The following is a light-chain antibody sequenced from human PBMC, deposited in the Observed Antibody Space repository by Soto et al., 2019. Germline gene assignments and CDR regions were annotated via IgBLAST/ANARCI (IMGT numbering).Light chain of an antibody. Sequence: EIVLTQSPATLSLSPGERATLSCRASQSVSSYLVWYQQKPGQAPRLLIYDASNRATGIPARFSGSGSGTDFTLTISSLEPEDFSVYYCQQRSNGPLPFGGGPKVDIK. V-gene: IGKV3-11*01. CDR3: QQRSNGPLP. CDR1: QSVSSY. CDR2: DAS. J-gene: IGKJ4*01.